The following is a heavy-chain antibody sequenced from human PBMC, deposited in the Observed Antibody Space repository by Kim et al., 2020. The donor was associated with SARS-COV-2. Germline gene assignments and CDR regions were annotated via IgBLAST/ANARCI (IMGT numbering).Heavy chain of an antibody. J-gene: IGHJ6*02. Sequence: ASVKVSCKASGYTFTAYALHWVRQAPGQRLEWMGWINVGKANTKYSHKFQGRVTITRDTSASTAYMELSSLRSEDTAIYYCAKEGRRGLYYGLDVWGQGTTVTVSS. CDR2: INVGKANT. V-gene: IGHV1-3*01. CDR1: GYTFTAYA. CDR3: AKEGRRGLYYGLDV.